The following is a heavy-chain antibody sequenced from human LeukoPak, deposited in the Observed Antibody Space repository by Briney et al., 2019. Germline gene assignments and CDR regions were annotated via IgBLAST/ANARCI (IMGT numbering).Heavy chain of an antibody. CDR2: ISSSESST. CDR3: ARETRGHYYDSSGPDH. J-gene: IGHJ5*02. D-gene: IGHD3-22*01. CDR1: GFTFRSYE. Sequence: GGSLRLSCAASGFTFRSYEMNWVRQAPGKGLEWVSYISSSESSTHYADSVKGRFTISRDNAKNSLYLQMNSLRVEDMGVYYCARETRGHYYDSSGPDHWGQGTLVTVSS. V-gene: IGHV3-48*03.